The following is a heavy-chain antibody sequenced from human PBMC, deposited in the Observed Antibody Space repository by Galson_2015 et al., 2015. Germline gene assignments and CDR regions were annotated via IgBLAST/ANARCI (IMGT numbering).Heavy chain of an antibody. CDR2: LSGSGADT. CDR3: AKHSYCLGGGSGTYFDY. V-gene: IGHV3-23*01. Sequence: SLRLSCAASGFTFNTYAMTWVRQAPGKGLEWVSALSGSGADTYYSDAVKGRFTISRDNSKNTLYLQMNSLKAEDSALYYCAKHSYCLGGGSGTYFDYWGQGTLVTVSS. CDR1: GFTFNTYA. D-gene: IGHD3-16*01. J-gene: IGHJ4*02.